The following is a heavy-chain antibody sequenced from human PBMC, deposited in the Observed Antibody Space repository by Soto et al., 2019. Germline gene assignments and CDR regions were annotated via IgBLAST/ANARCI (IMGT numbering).Heavy chain of an antibody. CDR1: GGSFSGYY. D-gene: IGHD3-10*01. CDR3: ARGRGWYGSGSYLDY. V-gene: IGHV4-34*01. J-gene: IGHJ4*02. CDR2: INHSGST. Sequence: QVQLQQWGAGLLKPSETLSLTCAVYGGSFSGYYWSWIRQPPGKGLEWIGEINHSGSTNYNPSLKSRVTISVDTSENQYAGKLSSVTAADTAVYYCARGRGWYGSGSYLDYWGQGTLVTVYS.